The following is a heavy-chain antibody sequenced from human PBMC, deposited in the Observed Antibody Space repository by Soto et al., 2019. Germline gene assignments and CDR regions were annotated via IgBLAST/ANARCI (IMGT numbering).Heavy chain of an antibody. CDR1: GFTLSSYA. J-gene: IGHJ4*02. CDR3: AKRASGSYFDY. D-gene: IGHD3-10*01. Sequence: EVQLLESGGGLVQPGGSLRLSCAASGFTLSSYAMRWVRQAPGKGLEWVAAISGSGDSTYYADSVKGRFTISRDNSKNTLYLQMNSLRAEDTAVYYCAKRASGSYFDYWGQGTLVTVSS. V-gene: IGHV3-23*01. CDR2: ISGSGDST.